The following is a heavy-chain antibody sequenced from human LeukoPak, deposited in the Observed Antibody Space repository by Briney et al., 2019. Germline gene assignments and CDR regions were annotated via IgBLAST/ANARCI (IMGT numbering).Heavy chain of an antibody. CDR2: IDPNSGGT. D-gene: IGHD5-12*01. J-gene: IGHJ4*02. CDR3: AAPERGYSGYDFGS. CDR1: GYTFTGYY. Sequence: GASVTVSCKASGYTFTGYYMHWVRQAPGLGLEWMGWIDPNSGGTNYAQKFQGRVTMTRDTSISTAYMELSRLRSDDTAVYYCAAPERGYSGYDFGSWGQGTLVTVSS. V-gene: IGHV1-2*02.